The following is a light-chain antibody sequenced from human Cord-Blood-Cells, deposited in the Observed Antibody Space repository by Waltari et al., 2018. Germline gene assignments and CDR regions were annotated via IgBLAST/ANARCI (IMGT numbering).Light chain of an antibody. J-gene: IGLJ2*01. CDR3: SSYTSSSTLVV. CDR1: RSAVGGYNY. CDR2: EVS. V-gene: IGLV2-14*01. Sequence: QSALTQPASVSGSPGQSIPIYCTGTRSAVGGYNYVSWYQQHPGKAPKLMLYEVSNRPSGGSNRFSGSKSGNTASLTISGLQAEDEADYYCSSYTSSSTLVVFGGGTKLTVL.